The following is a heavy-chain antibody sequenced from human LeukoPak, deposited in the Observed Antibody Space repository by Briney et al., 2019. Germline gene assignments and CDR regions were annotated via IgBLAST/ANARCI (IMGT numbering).Heavy chain of an antibody. J-gene: IGHJ4*02. CDR2: IYFSGST. V-gene: IGHV4-59*08. CDR1: GGSVSSYY. Sequence: SETLSLTCSVSGGSVSSYYWSWIRQSPGKGLEWIGHIYFSGSTNYSPSLESRVTISVDTSKNQFSLKLNSVTAADTAVYYCARHKSSGSYPLDYWGQGILVTVSS. D-gene: IGHD3-22*01. CDR3: ARHKSSGSYPLDY.